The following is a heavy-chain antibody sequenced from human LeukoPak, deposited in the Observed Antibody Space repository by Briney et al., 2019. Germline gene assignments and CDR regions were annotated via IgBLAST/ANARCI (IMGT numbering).Heavy chain of an antibody. V-gene: IGHV1-2*02. CDR2: INPNSGGT. J-gene: IGHJ4*02. D-gene: IGHD3-10*01. CDR3: ARRLGSYYYFDY. Sequence: ASVKVSCKASGYTFTGYYMHWVRQAPGQGLEWMGWINPNSGGTNYAQKFQGRVTMTRDTSISTAYMELSRLRCDDTGVYYCARRLGSYYYFDYWGQGTLVTVSS. CDR1: GYTFTGYY.